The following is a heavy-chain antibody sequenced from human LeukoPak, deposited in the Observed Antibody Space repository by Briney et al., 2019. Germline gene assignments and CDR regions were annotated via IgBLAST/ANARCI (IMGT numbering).Heavy chain of an antibody. Sequence: GGSLRLSCAASGFTFSSYEMNWVRQAPGKGLEWVSYISSSGNTIYYADSVKGRFTVSRDNAKNSLYLQMNSLRAEDTAVYYCARDRYSSSWYNWFDPWGQGTLATVSS. V-gene: IGHV3-48*03. CDR1: GFTFSSYE. CDR3: ARDRYSSSWYNWFDP. J-gene: IGHJ5*02. D-gene: IGHD6-13*01. CDR2: ISSSGNTI.